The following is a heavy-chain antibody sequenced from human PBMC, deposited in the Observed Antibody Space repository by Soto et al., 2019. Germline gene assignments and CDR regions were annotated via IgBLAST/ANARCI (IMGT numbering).Heavy chain of an antibody. CDR2: IYYSGST. Sequence: SETLSLTCTVSGGSISSYYWSWIRQPPGKGLEWIGYIYYSGSTNYNPSLKSRVTISVDTSKNQFSLKLSSVTAADTAVYYCARNRTYYYGSGSLYYYYYYMDVWGKGTTVTVSS. CDR1: GGSISSYY. CDR3: ARNRTYYYGSGSLYYYYYYMDV. V-gene: IGHV4-59*01. D-gene: IGHD3-10*01. J-gene: IGHJ6*03.